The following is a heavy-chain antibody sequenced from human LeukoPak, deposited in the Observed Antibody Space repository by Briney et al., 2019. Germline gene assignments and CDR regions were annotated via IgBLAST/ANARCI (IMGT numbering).Heavy chain of an antibody. CDR1: GFTFSSYS. V-gene: IGHV3-48*01. D-gene: IGHD5-12*01. J-gene: IGHJ5*02. Sequence: GGSLRLSCAASGFTFSSYSMNWVRQAPGKGLEWVSHLRYTGETFYADSVMGRFTISRDNVRNSLYLQMNSLRAEDTAMYYCARDAGNSGYGCDLWGQGTLVTVSS. CDR3: ARDAGNSGYGCDL. CDR2: LRYTGET.